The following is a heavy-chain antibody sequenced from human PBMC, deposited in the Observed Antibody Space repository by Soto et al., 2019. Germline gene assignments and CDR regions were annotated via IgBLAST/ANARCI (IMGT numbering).Heavy chain of an antibody. V-gene: IGHV3-30*03. D-gene: IGHD5-12*01. CDR3: ARLGGSGYDY. CDR2: IYDGSNK. Sequence: GSLRLSCAASGFTFSSYGMHWVRQAPGKGLEWVAVIYDGSNKYYADSVKGRVTITRDTSASTAYMELSSLRSEDTAVYYCARLGGSGYDYWGQGTLVTVSS. CDR1: GFTFSSYG. J-gene: IGHJ4*02.